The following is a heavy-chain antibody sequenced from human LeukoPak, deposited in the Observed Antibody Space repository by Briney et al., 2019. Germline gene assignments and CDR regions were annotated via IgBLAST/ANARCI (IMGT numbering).Heavy chain of an antibody. CDR2: ISSSSSYI. J-gene: IGHJ4*02. Sequence: GRSLRLSCAASGFTFSSYSMNWVRQAPGKGLEWVSSISSSSSYIYYADSVKGRFTISRDNAKNSLYLQMNSLRAEDTAVYYCASHTNYGGNPGDYWGQGTLVTVSS. CDR1: GFTFSSYS. V-gene: IGHV3-21*01. D-gene: IGHD4-23*01. CDR3: ASHTNYGGNPGDY.